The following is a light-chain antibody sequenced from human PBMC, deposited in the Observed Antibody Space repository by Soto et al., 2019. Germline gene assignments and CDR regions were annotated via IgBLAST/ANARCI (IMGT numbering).Light chain of an antibody. Sequence: QSVLTQAPSASETPGQRVTISCSGGSSNIGRNTVNWYQQLPGTAPKLLIYSNNRRPSGVPDRFSGSKSGTSASLAISGPQSEDEADYYCAAWDDSLTDYVFGTGTKLTVL. V-gene: IGLV1-44*01. J-gene: IGLJ1*01. CDR1: SSNIGRNT. CDR3: AAWDDSLTDYV. CDR2: SNN.